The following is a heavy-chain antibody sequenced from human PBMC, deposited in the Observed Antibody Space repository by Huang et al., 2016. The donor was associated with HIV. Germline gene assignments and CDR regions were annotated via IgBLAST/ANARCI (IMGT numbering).Heavy chain of an antibody. Sequence: QLQLQESGPGLVKPSETLSLTCTVSGGSIRIDNYYWGWIRQPPGKGLEWIGSIYYSGSTYYHPSLKSRVTITVDTSKNQFSLKMRSGTAADTAVYYCARLPGSITMIRGVITDPYWGQGTLVTVSS. V-gene: IGHV4-39*01. D-gene: IGHD3-10*01. CDR2: IYYSGST. CDR3: ARLPGSITMIRGVITDPY. J-gene: IGHJ4*02. CDR1: GGSIRIDNYY.